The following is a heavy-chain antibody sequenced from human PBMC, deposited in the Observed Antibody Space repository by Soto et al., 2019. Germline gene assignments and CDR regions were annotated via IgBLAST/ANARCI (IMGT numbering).Heavy chain of an antibody. D-gene: IGHD6-13*01. J-gene: IGHJ6*02. Sequence: QVQLVESGGGVVQPGRSLRLSCAASGFTFSNYGMHWVRQAPGKGLEWLAVISNDGSNENYADSVKGRFTISRDKSKNMVYLQTNSLRAEDRAVYYCARYSSTTNYYYGMDVWGQGTTVTVSS. CDR2: ISNDGSNE. CDR1: GFTFSNYG. CDR3: ARYSSTTNYYYGMDV. V-gene: IGHV3-30*03.